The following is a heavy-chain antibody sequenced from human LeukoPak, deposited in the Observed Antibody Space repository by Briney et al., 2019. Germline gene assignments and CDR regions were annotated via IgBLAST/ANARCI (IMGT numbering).Heavy chain of an antibody. CDR1: GGSISSSSYY. D-gene: IGHD6-13*01. J-gene: IGHJ6*03. CDR2: IYYSGRT. Sequence: PSETLSLTCTVSGGSISSSSYYWGWIRQPPGKGLEWIGSIYYSGRTYYNPFLKSRVTISVDTSKNQFSLTLSSVTAADTAVYYCARVRVQGIYYYYCYMDVWGKGTTVTVSS. CDR3: ARVRVQGIYYYYCYMDV. V-gene: IGHV4-39*07.